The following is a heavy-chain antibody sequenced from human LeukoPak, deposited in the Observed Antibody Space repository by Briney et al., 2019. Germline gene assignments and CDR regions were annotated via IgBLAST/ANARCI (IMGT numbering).Heavy chain of an antibody. V-gene: IGHV3-23*01. CDR1: GFTFSTYA. CDR3: AKEFYFATAV. Sequence: GGSLRLSCATSGFTFSTYAMSWVRQTPGKGLEWVSAVSGGGGTTHYADSVKGRFTISRDNSENTLSLRMTSLRDEDTAVYYCAKEFYFATAVWGQGTTVTVSS. J-gene: IGHJ6*02. CDR2: VSGGGGTT. D-gene: IGHD2-15*01.